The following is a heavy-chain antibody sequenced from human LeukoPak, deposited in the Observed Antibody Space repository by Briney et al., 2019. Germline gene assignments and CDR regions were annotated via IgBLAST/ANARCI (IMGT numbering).Heavy chain of an antibody. D-gene: IGHD4/OR15-4a*01. Sequence: SETLSLTCTVSTDSISDHYWGWIRQPPGKGLEWIAYISDTGSISYKPSPKSRVTISLKTSQNQFSLKVTSVNTSDTAVYYCARLTENNWFDPRGQGILVTVSS. CDR1: TDSISDHY. J-gene: IGHJ5*02. V-gene: IGHV4-59*11. CDR3: ARLTENNWFDP. CDR2: ISDTGSI.